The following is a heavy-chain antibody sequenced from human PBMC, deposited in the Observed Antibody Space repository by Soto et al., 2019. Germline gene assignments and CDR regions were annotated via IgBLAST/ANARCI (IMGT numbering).Heavy chain of an antibody. J-gene: IGHJ3*02. D-gene: IGHD6-13*01. CDR2: INSSGGHT. CDR3: ARDLLAAGSDALDI. Sequence: QVQLVQSGAEVKKPGASVKVSCKASGYTFTRHYIHWVRQAPGQGLEWMGIINSSGGHTYYAQKFQGSVTMISDTSTSTVYMELSSLRSEDTAVYYCARDLLAAGSDALDIWGQGTMVTVSS. CDR1: GYTFTRHY. V-gene: IGHV1-46*01.